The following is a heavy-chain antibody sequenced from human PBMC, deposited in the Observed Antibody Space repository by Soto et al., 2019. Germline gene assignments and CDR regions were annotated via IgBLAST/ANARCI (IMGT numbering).Heavy chain of an antibody. CDR2: IWYDGSNK. D-gene: IGHD6-13*01. J-gene: IGHJ3*02. CDR1: GFTFSSYG. V-gene: IGHV3-33*01. Sequence: QVQLVESGGGVVQPGRSLRLSCAASGFTFSSYGMHWVRQAPGKGLEWVAVIWYDGSNKYYADSVKGRFTISRDNSKNTLYLQMNSLRAEDTAVYYCARDREGYSSPDRRSDAFDIWGQGTMVTVSS. CDR3: ARDREGYSSPDRRSDAFDI.